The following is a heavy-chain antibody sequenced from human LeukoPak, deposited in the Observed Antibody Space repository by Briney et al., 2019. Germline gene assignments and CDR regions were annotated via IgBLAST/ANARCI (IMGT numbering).Heavy chain of an antibody. CDR1: GGSISRYY. CDR2: IYYSGSN. CDR3: ARVKMGRGVIGFDY. V-gene: IGHV4-59*01. J-gene: IGHJ4*02. Sequence: PSETLSLTCTVSGGSISRYYWSWIRQPPGKGLEWIGYIYYSGSNNYNPSLKSRVTISVDTSKNQFSLNLSSVTAADTAVYYCARVKMGRGVIGFDYWGQGTLVTVSS. D-gene: IGHD3-10*01.